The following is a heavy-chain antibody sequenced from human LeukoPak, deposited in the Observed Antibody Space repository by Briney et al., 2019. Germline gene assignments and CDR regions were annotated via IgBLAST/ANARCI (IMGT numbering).Heavy chain of an antibody. J-gene: IGHJ6*02. Sequence: GESLKISCKGSGYSFTSYWIGWVRQMPGKGLEWMGIIYPGDSDIRYSPSFQGQVTISADKSISTAYLQWSSLKASDTAMYYCATHYNPRGYYYGMDVWGQGTTVTVSS. CDR1: GYSFTSYW. CDR3: ATHYNPRGYYYGMDV. CDR2: IYPGDSDI. V-gene: IGHV5-51*01. D-gene: IGHD5-24*01.